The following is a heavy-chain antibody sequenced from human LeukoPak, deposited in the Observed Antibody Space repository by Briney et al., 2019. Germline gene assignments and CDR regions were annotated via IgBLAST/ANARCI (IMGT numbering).Heavy chain of an antibody. D-gene: IGHD3-22*01. V-gene: IGHV3-11*01. Sequence: NPSETLSLTCTVSGGSISSYYWSWIRQAPGKGLEWVSYISSSGSTIYYADSVKGRFTISRDNAKNSLYLQMNSLRAEDTAVYYCARDFRGLYYYDSSGYYSWGQGTLVTVSS. CDR1: GGSISSYY. CDR2: ISSSGSTI. CDR3: ARDFRGLYYYDSSGYYS. J-gene: IGHJ4*02.